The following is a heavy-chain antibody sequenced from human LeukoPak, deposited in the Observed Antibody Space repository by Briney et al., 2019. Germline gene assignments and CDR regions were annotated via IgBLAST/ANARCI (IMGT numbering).Heavy chain of an antibody. CDR3: ARDPYIKAFDI. J-gene: IGHJ3*02. CDR2: INPDGSEE. CDR1: GFTFRSYW. D-gene: IGHD1-14*01. V-gene: IGHV3-7*01. Sequence: GGSLRLSCAASGFTFRSYWMTWLRQAPGKELELVAHINPDGSEESYADSVKGRFTISRDNAKNSLHLQMNNLRVEDTAVYYCARDPYIKAFDIWGQATMVTVSS.